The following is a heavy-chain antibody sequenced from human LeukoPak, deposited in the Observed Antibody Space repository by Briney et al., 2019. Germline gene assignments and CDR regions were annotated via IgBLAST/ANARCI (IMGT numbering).Heavy chain of an antibody. CDR2: INPDSGGT. V-gene: IGHV1-2*02. Sequence: ASVKVSCKASGYTFNNHDINWVRQAPGRGLEWMGWINPDSGGTNYAQKFQGRVTMTRDTSISTAYMELSRLRSDDSAMYYCARAGPPPYYYYYMDVWGKGTTVTVSS. CDR3: ARAGPPPYYYYYMDV. CDR1: GYTFNNHD. J-gene: IGHJ6*03.